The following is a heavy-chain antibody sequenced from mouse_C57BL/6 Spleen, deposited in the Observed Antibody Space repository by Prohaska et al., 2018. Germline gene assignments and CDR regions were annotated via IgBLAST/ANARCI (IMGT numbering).Heavy chain of an antibody. J-gene: IGHJ1*03. Sequence: KQRPGRGLEWIGRIDPNSGGTKYNEKLKSKATLTVDKPSSTAYMQLSSLTSEDSAVDYCARSYYGSSYWYFDVWGTGTTVTVSS. CDR3: ARSYYGSSYWYFDV. V-gene: IGHV1-72*01. D-gene: IGHD1-1*01. CDR2: IDPNSGGT.